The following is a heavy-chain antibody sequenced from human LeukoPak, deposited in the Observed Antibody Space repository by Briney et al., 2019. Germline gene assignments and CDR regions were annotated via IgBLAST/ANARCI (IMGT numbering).Heavy chain of an antibody. CDR3: AREVGPARRFDY. V-gene: IGHV3-30-3*01. Sequence: GGSLRLSCAASGFTFSSYAMHWVRQAPGKGLEWVAVMSFDGSHKYYADSVKGRFTISRDNSKNTVYVQMNSLRAEDTAVYYCAREVGPARRFDYWGQGTLVTVSS. J-gene: IGHJ4*02. CDR1: GFTFSSYA. CDR2: MSFDGSHK.